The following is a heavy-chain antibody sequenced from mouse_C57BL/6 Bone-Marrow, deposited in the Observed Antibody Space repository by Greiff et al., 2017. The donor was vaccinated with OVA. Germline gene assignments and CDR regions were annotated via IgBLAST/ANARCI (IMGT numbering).Heavy chain of an antibody. Sequence: EVKLEESGGGLVQPKGSLKLSCAASGFSFNTYAMNWVRQAPGKGLEWVARIRSKSNNYATYYADSVKDRFTISRDDSESMLYLQMNNLITEDTAMYYCVRPFYYGYDGWFAYWGQGTLVTVSA. V-gene: IGHV10-1*01. CDR3: VRPFYYGYDGWFAY. J-gene: IGHJ3*01. D-gene: IGHD2-2*01. CDR2: IRSKSNNYAT. CDR1: GFSFNTYA.